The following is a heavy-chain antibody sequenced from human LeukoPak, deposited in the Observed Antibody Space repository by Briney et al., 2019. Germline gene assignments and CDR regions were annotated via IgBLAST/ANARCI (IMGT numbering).Heavy chain of an antibody. D-gene: IGHD3-22*01. CDR3: ASKRFGYDSSGYYKQDDAFDI. V-gene: IGHV4-59*12. Sequence: SETLSLTCTVSGGSISSYYWSWIRQPPGKGLEWIGEIYHSGSTNYNPSLKSRVTISVDKSKNQFSLKLSSVTAADTAVYYCASKRFGYDSSGYYKQDDAFDIWGQGTMVTVSS. CDR2: IYHSGST. J-gene: IGHJ3*02. CDR1: GGSISSYY.